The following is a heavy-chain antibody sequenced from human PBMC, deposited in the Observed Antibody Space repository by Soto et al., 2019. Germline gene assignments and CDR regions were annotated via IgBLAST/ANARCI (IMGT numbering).Heavy chain of an antibody. D-gene: IGHD4-4*01. J-gene: IGHJ4*02. CDR3: ARDLKMTTVTTYYFDY. CDR2: IYYSGST. Sequence: SETLSLTCTVSGGSISSSSYYWGWIRQPPGKGLEWIGSIYYSGSTYYNPSLKSRVTISVDTSKNQFSLKLSSVTAADTAVYYCARDLKMTTVTTYYFDYWGQGTLVTVSS. V-gene: IGHV4-39*07. CDR1: GGSISSSSYY.